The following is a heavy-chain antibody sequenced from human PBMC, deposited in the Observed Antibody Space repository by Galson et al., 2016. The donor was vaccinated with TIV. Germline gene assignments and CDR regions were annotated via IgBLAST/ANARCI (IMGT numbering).Heavy chain of an antibody. J-gene: IGHJ6*02. D-gene: IGHD3-16*01. CDR2: IGDSGYTT. V-gene: IGHV3-23*01. CDR3: ARDYLARGEYYYYGMDV. Sequence: SLRLSCAASGFTFRSNAMSWVRQAPGKGLEWVSTIGDSGYTTHYADSVKGRFTISRDNVKNSLYLQMNDLRAEDTAVYYCARDYLARGEYYYYGMDVWGQGTTVTVSS. CDR1: GFTFRSNA.